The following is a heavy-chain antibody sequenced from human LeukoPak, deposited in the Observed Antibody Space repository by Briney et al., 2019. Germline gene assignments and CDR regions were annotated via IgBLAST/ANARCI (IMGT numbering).Heavy chain of an antibody. CDR1: GFTFSSYA. D-gene: IGHD6-19*01. V-gene: IGHV3-23*01. J-gene: IGHJ4*02. CDR3: ARSESSSSGWSDYFDY. CDR2: ISGSGGST. Sequence: PGGSLRLSCAASGFTFSSYAMSWVRQAPGKGLEWVSAISGSGGSTYYADSVKGRFTISRDNSKNTLYLQMNSLRAEDTAVYYCARSESSSSGWSDYFDYWGQGTLVTVSS.